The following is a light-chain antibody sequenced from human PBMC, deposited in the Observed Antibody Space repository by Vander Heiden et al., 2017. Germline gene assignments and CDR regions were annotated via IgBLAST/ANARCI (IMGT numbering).Light chain of an antibody. CDR2: DAS. Sequence: IVVTQSPATLSVSPGEGVTLSCRASQDINKYLAWYRQKPGQAPRLLIYDASTRAAGIPARFSGSGSGTEFTLTISSLQSEDFAVYYCQQYNNWPPITFGQGTRLDIK. CDR1: QDINKY. CDR3: QQYNNWPPIT. V-gene: IGKV3D-15*01. J-gene: IGKJ5*01.